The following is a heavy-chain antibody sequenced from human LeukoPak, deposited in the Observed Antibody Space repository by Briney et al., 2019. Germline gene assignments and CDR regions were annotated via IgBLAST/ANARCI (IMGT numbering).Heavy chain of an antibody. Sequence: GGSLRLSCAASGFTFDDYAMHWVRQAPGKGLEWVSGISWNSGSIGYADSVKGRFTISRDNAKNSLYLQMNSLRAEDTAVYYCAKDRGSSWFRGDAFDIWGQGTMVTVSS. CDR2: ISWNSGSI. J-gene: IGHJ3*02. CDR1: GFTFDDYA. CDR3: AKDRGSSWFRGDAFDI. D-gene: IGHD6-13*01. V-gene: IGHV3-9*01.